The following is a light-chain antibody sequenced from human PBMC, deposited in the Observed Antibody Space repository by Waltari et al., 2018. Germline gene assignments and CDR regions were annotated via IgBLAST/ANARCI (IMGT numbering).Light chain of an antibody. CDR1: ESISSY. CDR3: QQSYSSPRT. CDR2: AAS. J-gene: IGKJ2*01. Sequence: DIQMTQSPSPLSASVGDRVTLTCRASESISSYLNWYQQKPGKAPQLLIYAASNLQTGVPSRFSGSGSGTDFSLTITSLQPEDFATYYCQQSYSSPRTFGQGTKLEIK. V-gene: IGKV1-39*01.